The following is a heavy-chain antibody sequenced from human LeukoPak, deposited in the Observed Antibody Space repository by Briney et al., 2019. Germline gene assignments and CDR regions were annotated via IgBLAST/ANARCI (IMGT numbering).Heavy chain of an antibody. Sequence: GGSLRLSCAASGFTFSSYGMHWVRQAPGKGLEWVAVIWYDGSNKYYADSVKGRFTISRDNSKNTLYLQMNSLRAEDTAVYYCARDPGDYYGSGSSDAFDIWGQGTMVTVSS. CDR2: IWYDGSNK. J-gene: IGHJ3*02. D-gene: IGHD3-10*01. CDR1: GFTFSSYG. CDR3: ARDPGDYYGSGSSDAFDI. V-gene: IGHV3-33*08.